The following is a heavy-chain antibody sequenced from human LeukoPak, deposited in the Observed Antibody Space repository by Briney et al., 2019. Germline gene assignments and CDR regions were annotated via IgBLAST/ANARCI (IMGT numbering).Heavy chain of an antibody. D-gene: IGHD3-10*01. CDR2: ISYDGSNK. J-gene: IGHJ6*02. CDR3: AREPGTYGLMEGYYYYYGMDV. V-gene: IGHV3-30-3*01. Sequence: GGSLRLSCAASGFTFSSYAMHWVRQAPGKGLEWVAVISYDGSNKYYADSVKGRFTVSRDNSKNTLYLQMNSLRAEDTALYYCAREPGTYGLMEGYYYYYGMDVWGQGTPVTVSS. CDR1: GFTFSSYA.